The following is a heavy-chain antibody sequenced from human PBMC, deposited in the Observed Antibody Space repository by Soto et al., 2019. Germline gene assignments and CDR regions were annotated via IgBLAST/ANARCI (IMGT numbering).Heavy chain of an antibody. V-gene: IGHV5-10-1*01. D-gene: IGHD6-13*01. Sequence: GESLKISCKGSGYSFTSYWISWVRQMPGKGLEWMGRIDPSDSYTNYSPSFQGHVTISADESISTAYLQWSSLKASDTAMYYCARLISSSVYYYYYGMDVWGQGTTVTVSS. J-gene: IGHJ6*02. CDR3: ARLISSSVYYYYYGMDV. CDR1: GYSFTSYW. CDR2: IDPSDSYT.